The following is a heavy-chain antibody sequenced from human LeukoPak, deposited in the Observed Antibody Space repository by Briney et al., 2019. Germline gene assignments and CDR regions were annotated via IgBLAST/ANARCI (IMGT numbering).Heavy chain of an antibody. V-gene: IGHV1-69*05. CDR1: GGTFSSYA. CDR3: ASESGYSGYDSGVVDY. J-gene: IGHJ4*02. D-gene: IGHD5-12*01. CDR2: IIPIFGTA. Sequence: SVKVSCKASGGTFSSYAISWVRQAPGQGLEWMGGIIPIFGTANYAQKFQGRVTITTDESTSTAYMELSSLRSEDTGVYYCASESGYSGYDSGVVDYWGQGTLVTVSS.